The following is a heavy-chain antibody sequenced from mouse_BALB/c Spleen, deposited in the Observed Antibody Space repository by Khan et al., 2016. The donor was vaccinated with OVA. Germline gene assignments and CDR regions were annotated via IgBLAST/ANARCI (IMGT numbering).Heavy chain of an antibody. CDR2: ISYSGST. V-gene: IGHV3-2*02. CDR3: ARGDYFDY. Sequence: EVQLQESGPGLVNPSQSLSLTCTVTGYSITSDYAWNWIRQFPGNKLEWMGYISYSGSTSYNPSLKIRISITRDTSKNQFFLQLNSVTTEDAATSSYARGDYFDYWGQGTTLTVSS. J-gene: IGHJ2*01. CDR1: GYSITSDYA.